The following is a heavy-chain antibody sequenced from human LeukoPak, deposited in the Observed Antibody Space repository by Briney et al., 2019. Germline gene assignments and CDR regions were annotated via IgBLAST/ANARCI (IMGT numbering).Heavy chain of an antibody. V-gene: IGHV4-59*12. CDR3: ARDRNYGSGNLFDY. CDR1: GGSISSYC. Sequence: SETLSLTCTVSGGSISSYCWSWIRQPPGKGLEWIGYIYYSGSTNYNPSLKSRVTISVDTSKNQFSLKLSSVTAADTAVYYCARDRNYGSGNLFDYWGQGILVTVSS. J-gene: IGHJ4*02. CDR2: IYYSGST. D-gene: IGHD3-10*01.